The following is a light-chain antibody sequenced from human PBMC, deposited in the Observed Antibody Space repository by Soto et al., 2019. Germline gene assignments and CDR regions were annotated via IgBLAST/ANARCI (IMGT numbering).Light chain of an antibody. Sequence: QSALTQPRSVSGSPGQSVTISCTGTSSDVGGYNYVSWYQQHPGKAPKLMIYDVSKRPSGVPDRFSGSKSGNTASLTISGLQAEDEADYYCCACEGSYTLEVFGTGTKVTVL. CDR1: SSDVGGYNY. V-gene: IGLV2-11*01. J-gene: IGLJ1*01. CDR3: CACEGSYTLEV. CDR2: DVS.